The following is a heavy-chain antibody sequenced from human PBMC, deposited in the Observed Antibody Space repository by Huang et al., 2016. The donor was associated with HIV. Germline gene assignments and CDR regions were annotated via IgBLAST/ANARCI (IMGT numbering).Heavy chain of an antibody. V-gene: IGHV4-34*02. Sequence: QVQLQQWGAELLKPSETLSLTCAVSGGSFSGHYWTWIRQPPGRGLGGIGEIGNSGRTTYKPSLKRRVTMSGDTSQSQFSLKLNSVTAADTAIYYCARMFKYDSGGYWGNDAFDIWGQGTMVTVSS. CDR2: IGNSGRT. J-gene: IGHJ3*02. D-gene: IGHD3-22*01. CDR1: GGSFSGHY. CDR3: ARMFKYDSGGYWGNDAFDI.